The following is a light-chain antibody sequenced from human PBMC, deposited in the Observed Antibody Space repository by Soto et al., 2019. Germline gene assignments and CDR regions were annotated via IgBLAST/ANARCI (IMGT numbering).Light chain of an antibody. CDR3: RQSYSSLGFT. CDR2: AAS. Sequence: DIQMTQSPSSLSASVGDRVTITCRASESISNNLNWYQHQPGKAPKVLIYAASSLQSGVPSRFSGIGSGTDFILTITSLQADDFATYYCRQSYSSLGFTFGPGTKVDL. V-gene: IGKV1-39*01. CDR1: ESISNN. J-gene: IGKJ3*01.